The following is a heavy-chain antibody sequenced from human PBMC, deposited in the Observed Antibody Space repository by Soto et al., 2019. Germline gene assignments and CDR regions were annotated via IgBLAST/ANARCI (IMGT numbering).Heavy chain of an antibody. V-gene: IGHV2-5*01. J-gene: IGHJ3*01. Sequence: SGPTLVNPTQPLTLTCSLSGISLSTSGVGLGWLRQPPGKALEWLALVYWNDAEHYNPSLKSRHNITKDTSKNQAVLTMTNMDPVDTATYYCARGLATPPVFAFDFWGQGTMVTVSS. CDR3: ARGLATPPVFAFDF. CDR1: GISLSTSGVG. CDR2: VYWNDAE. D-gene: IGHD6-6*01.